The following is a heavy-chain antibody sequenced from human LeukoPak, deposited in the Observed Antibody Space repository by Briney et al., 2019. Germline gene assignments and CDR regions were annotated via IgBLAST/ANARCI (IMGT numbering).Heavy chain of an antibody. Sequence: SETLSLTCAVYGGSFSGYYWSWIRQPPGKGLEWIGEINHSGSTNYNPSLKSRVTISVDTSKNQFSLKLSSVTAADTAVYYCARAGRSRRFDPWGQGTLVTVSS. D-gene: IGHD6-13*01. V-gene: IGHV4-34*01. CDR3: ARAGRSRRFDP. CDR1: GGSFSGYY. J-gene: IGHJ5*02. CDR2: INHSGST.